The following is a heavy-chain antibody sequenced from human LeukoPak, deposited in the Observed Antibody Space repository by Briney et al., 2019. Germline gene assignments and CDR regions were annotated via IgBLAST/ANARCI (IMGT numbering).Heavy chain of an antibody. J-gene: IGHJ4*02. Sequence: ASVKVSCKASGYTFTGYSMHWVRQAPGQGLEWMGWISPHSGVTNYAQKFQGRVTMTWDTSISTAYMELSRLTSDDTAVYYCARELRGSGYDLFDYWGQGTLVTVSS. CDR2: ISPHSGVT. V-gene: IGHV1-2*02. CDR3: ARELRGSGYDLFDY. CDR1: GYTFTGYS. D-gene: IGHD5-12*01.